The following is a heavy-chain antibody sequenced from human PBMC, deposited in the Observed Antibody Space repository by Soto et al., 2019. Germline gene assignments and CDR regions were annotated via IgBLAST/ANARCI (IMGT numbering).Heavy chain of an antibody. CDR3: AKAIFGVVMPLNGMAV. J-gene: IGHJ6*02. CDR2: ISGSGGST. CDR1: GFTFSSYA. V-gene: IGHV3-23*01. Sequence: PGGSLRLSCAASGFTFSSYAMSWVRQAPGKGLEWVSGISGSGGSTYYADSVKGRFTISRDNSKKTLYLQMNSLRAEDTAVYYCAKAIFGVVMPLNGMAVWGQGTMVTVS. D-gene: IGHD3-3*01.